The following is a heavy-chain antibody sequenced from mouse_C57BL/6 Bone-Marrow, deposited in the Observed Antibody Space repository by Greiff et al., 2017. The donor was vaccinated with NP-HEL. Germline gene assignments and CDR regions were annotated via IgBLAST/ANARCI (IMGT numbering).Heavy chain of an antibody. Sequence: QVQLQQSGAELVRPGTSVKVSCKASGYAFTNYLIEWVKQRPGQGLEWIGVINPGSGGTNYTEKFKGQATLTADKSSSTAYMQLSSLTSEDSAVYFCASSYGSSPFAYWGQGTLVTVSA. CDR1: GYAFTNYL. D-gene: IGHD1-1*01. CDR3: ASSYGSSPFAY. CDR2: INPGSGGT. V-gene: IGHV1-54*01. J-gene: IGHJ3*01.